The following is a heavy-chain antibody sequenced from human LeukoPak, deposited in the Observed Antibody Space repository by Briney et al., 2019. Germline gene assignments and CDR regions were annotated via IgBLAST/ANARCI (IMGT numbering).Heavy chain of an antibody. V-gene: IGHV1-2*02. J-gene: IGHJ4*02. D-gene: IGHD3-22*01. CDR1: GYTFTSYY. CDR3: ARARYYDSSGYPSFDY. CDR2: INPNSGGT. Sequence: ASVKVSCKASGYTFTSYYMHWVRQAPGQGLEWMGWINPNSGGTNYAQKFQGRVTMTRDTSISTAYMELSRLRSDDTAVYYCARARYYDSSGYPSFDYWGQGTLVTVSS.